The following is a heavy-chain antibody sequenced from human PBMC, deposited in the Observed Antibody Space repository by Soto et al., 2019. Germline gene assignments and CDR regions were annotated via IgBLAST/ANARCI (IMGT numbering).Heavy chain of an antibody. V-gene: IGHV3-33*01. CDR1: GFTFSSYG. CDR3: AREITFGGVIVILPKTGYYGMDV. Sequence: PGGSLRLSCAASGFTFSSYGMHWVRQAPGKGLEWVAVIWYDGSNKYYADSVKGRFTISRDNSKNTLYLQMNSLRAEDTAVYYCAREITFGGVIVILPKTGYYGMDVWGQGTTVTVSS. CDR2: IWYDGSNK. D-gene: IGHD3-16*02. J-gene: IGHJ6*02.